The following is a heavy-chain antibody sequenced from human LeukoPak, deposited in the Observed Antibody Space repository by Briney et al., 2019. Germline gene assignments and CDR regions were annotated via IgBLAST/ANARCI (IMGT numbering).Heavy chain of an antibody. V-gene: IGHV4-59*01. Sequence: ASETLSLTCTVSGGSISGSYWSWIRQPPGRGLEWIAYMYNSGSTNYNPSLKSRVTISIDTSKNQFSLKLSSLTAADTAIYYCARGIESYGDYGYWGQGILVTVSS. CDR2: MYNSGST. CDR1: GGSISGSY. J-gene: IGHJ4*02. CDR3: ARGIESYGDYGY. D-gene: IGHD4-17*01.